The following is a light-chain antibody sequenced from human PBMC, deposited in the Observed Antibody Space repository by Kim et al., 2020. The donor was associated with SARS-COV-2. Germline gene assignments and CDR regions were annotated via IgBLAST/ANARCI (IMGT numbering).Light chain of an antibody. V-gene: IGKV3D-15*01. CDR2: GAS. CDR3: QQYNNWPRGT. J-gene: IGKJ1*01. CDR1: QSVSSN. Sequence: SPGERATLSCRASQSVSSNLAWYQQKPGQAPRLLIYGASIRATGIPARFSGSGSGTEFTLTISSLQSEDFAVYYCQQYNNWPRGTFGQGTKVDIK.